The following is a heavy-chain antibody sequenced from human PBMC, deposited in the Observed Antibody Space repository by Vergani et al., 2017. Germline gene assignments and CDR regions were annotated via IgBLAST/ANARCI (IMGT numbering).Heavy chain of an antibody. CDR2: MNPNSGNT. CDR1: GNTPKTM. J-gene: IGHJ3*01. V-gene: IGHV1-8*02. CDR3: ARAPFRITAAEDYAFDV. D-gene: IGHD6-13*01. Sequence: QVQLVQSGAEVKEPGGQGRVSGKAPGNTPKTMKLNGVGKAVGKGLEWMGWMNPNSGNTGYAQKFQGRVTMTSITSIGTAYMELSGLTSDDTAVYYCARAPFRITAAEDYAFDVWGQGTLVTVSS.